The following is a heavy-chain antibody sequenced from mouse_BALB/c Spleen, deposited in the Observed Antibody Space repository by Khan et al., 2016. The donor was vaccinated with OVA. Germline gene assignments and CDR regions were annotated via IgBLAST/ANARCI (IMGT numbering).Heavy chain of an antibody. D-gene: IGHD3-1*01. CDR1: GYSITSGYF. CDR3: PRGGSSGPAWFAY. J-gene: IGHJ3*01. CDR2: IRYDGNS. V-gene: IGHV3-6*02. Sequence: EVQLQESGPGLVKPSQSLSLTCSVTGYSITSGYFWNWIRQFAGNKLEWMGYIRYDGNSNYNQSLKNRISITRDKSKTQFFLKLNSVTSEDTATYYSPRGGSSGPAWFAYWGQGTLVTVSA.